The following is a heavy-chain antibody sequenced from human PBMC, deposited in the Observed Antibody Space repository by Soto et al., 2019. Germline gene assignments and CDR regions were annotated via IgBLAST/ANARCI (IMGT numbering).Heavy chain of an antibody. J-gene: IGHJ3*02. CDR3: ARIIGYCRNNDCSWTFDI. D-gene: IGHD2-15*01. CDR1: GYSFISYW. CDR2: FYPGDSTS. Sequence: GESLKISCKTSGYSFISYWVAWVRQLPGKGLEWMGTFYPGDSTSTYSPSFQGQVTISVDKSISTAYLLLSSLKASDTAMYYCARIIGYCRNNDCSWTFDIWGQGTMVTVSS. V-gene: IGHV5-51*01.